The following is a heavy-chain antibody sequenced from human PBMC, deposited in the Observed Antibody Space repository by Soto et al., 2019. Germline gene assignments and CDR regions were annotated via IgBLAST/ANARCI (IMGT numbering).Heavy chain of an antibody. CDR1: GGSFSGYY. CDR2: INRSGST. D-gene: IGHD4-17*01. J-gene: IGHJ4*02. CDR3: ARGGLTTVPPLT. Sequence: QMQLQQCGAGLLKPSETLSLACAVYGGSFSGYYYYWIRQPPGKGLEWIGEINRSGSTNYNPSLKRRVTISVDTSQNQFSLPLSSVTAANTAIYYCARGGLTTVPPLTWCQGTLVTVSS. V-gene: IGHV4-34*01.